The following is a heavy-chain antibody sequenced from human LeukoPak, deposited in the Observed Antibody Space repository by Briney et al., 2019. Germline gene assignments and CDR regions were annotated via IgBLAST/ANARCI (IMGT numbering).Heavy chain of an antibody. J-gene: IGHJ4*02. CDR3: ARIRGGSGYDDY. V-gene: IGHV4-59*08. CDR1: GASISSYY. Sequence: SETLSLTCTVSGASISSYYWSWIRQPPGKGLEWIGHIYYSGSTNTNYNPSLKSRVTISVDTSKNQFSLKLSSVTAADTAVYYCARIRGGSGYDDYWGQGTLVTVSS. CDR2: IYYSGSTNT. D-gene: IGHD5-12*01.